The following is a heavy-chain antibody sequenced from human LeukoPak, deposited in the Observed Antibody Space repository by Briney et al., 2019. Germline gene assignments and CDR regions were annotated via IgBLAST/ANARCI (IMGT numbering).Heavy chain of an antibody. V-gene: IGHV3-48*04. CDR2: ISSSSSTI. CDR1: GFTFSGYI. D-gene: IGHD5-18*01. Sequence: HPGGSLRLSCAASGFTFSGYIMNWVRQAPGKGLEWVSYISSSSSTIYYADSVKGRFTISRDNAKNSLYLQMNSLRAEDTAVYYCAREGVDTAMASDYWGQGTLVTVSS. J-gene: IGHJ4*02. CDR3: AREGVDTAMASDY.